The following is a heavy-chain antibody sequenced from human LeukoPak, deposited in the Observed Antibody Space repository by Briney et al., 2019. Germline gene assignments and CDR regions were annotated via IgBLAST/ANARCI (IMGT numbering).Heavy chain of an antibody. CDR1: GFTFSSYA. CDR3: AKVPYEYQLLPGAFDI. J-gene: IGHJ3*02. D-gene: IGHD2-2*01. V-gene: IGHV3-30*02. Sequence: GGSLRLSCAASGFTFSSYAMHWVRQAPGKGLEWVAFIRYDGSNKYYADSVKGRFTISRDNSKNTLYLQMNSLRAEDTAVYYCAKVPYEYQLLPGAFDIWGQGTMVTVSS. CDR2: IRYDGSNK.